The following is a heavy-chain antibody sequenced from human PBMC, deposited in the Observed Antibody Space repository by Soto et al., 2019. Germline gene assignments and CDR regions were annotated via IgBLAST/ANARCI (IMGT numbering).Heavy chain of an antibody. D-gene: IGHD3-10*01. CDR2: IHYSGRT. J-gene: IGHJ3*02. CDR1: GGSLSSGTYF. CDR3: ARLHNEKFGDDTFDT. V-gene: IGHV4-39*01. Sequence: QLQLQESGPGLVRPSETLSLTCTVSGGSLSSGTYFWGWIRQPPGKGLEWIANIHYSGRTYYNPSLVSRVTISVDTSRKQIFLDLNSVTAADTAVYYWARLHNEKFGDDTFDTWGQGTMVTVSS.